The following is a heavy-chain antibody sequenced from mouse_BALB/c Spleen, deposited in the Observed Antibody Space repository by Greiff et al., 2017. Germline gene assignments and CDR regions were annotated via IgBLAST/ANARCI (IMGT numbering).Heavy chain of an antibody. CDR2: IYPGGGYT. J-gene: IGHJ4*01. CDR1: GYTFTNYW. Sequence: QVQLQQSGAELVRPGTSVKISCKASGYTFTNYWLGWVKQRPGHGLEWIGDIYPGGGYTNYNEKFKGKATLTADTSSSTAYMQLRSLTSEDSAVYFCARRMGGNYEDAMDYWGQGTSVTVSS. CDR3: ARRMGGNYEDAMDY. V-gene: IGHV1-63*02. D-gene: IGHD2-1*01.